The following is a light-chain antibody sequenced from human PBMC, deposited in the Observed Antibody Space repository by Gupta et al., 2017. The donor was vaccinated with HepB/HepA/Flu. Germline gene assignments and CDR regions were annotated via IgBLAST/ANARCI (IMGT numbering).Light chain of an antibody. V-gene: IGLV2-23*02. CDR3: CSYASSTTFYV. CDR1: SSDVGTYNL. Sequence: QSALTQPASVSGSPGQSITISCTGTSSDVGTYNLVSWYQQHPGKAPKVMIYEVSRRPSGVSNRFSGSKSGNTASLTISGLQAEDEADYYCCSYASSTTFYVFGTGTKVTVL. J-gene: IGLJ1*01. CDR2: EVS.